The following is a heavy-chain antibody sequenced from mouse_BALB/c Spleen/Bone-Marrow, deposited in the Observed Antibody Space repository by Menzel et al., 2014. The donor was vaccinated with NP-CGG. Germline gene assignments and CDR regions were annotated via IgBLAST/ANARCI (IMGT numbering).Heavy chain of an antibody. D-gene: IGHD1-1*01. Sequence: KQSGSELVRPGASVKLSCKASGYTFTSYWMHWVKQRPGQGLEWIGNIYPGSGSTNYDEKFKSKATLTVDTSSSTAYVQLSSLTSEDSAVYYCTSYGAWFAYWGQGTLVTVSA. CDR2: IYPGSGST. CDR3: TSYGAWFAY. CDR1: GYTFTSYW. J-gene: IGHJ3*01. V-gene: IGHV1S22*01.